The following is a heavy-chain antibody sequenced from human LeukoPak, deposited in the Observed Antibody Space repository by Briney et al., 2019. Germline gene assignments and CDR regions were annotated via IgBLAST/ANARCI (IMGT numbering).Heavy chain of an antibody. CDR3: ARIKEYGFDI. D-gene: IGHD3-10*01. CDR1: GFTISNYW. CDR2: IKWDGGVT. V-gene: IGHV3-7*01. J-gene: IGHJ3*02. Sequence: GGSLRLSCAASGFTISNYWMNWVRQAPGKGLEWVANIKWDGGVTYYADSVKGRFTISRDNAKNSLYLQMNSLRAEDTAVYSCARIKEYGFDIWGQGTMVTVSS.